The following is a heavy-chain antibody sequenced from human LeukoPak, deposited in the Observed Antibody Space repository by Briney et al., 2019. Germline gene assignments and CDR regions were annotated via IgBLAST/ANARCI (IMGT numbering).Heavy chain of an antibody. CDR2: FDPEDGET. Sequence: GASVKVSCKVSGYTLTELSMHWVRQAPGKGLEWMGGFDPEDGETIYAQKFQGRVTMTEDTSTDTAYMELSSLRSEDTAVYYCATVQWLRSRVEKYYFDYCGQGTLVTVSS. CDR3: ATVQWLRSRVEKYYFDY. CDR1: GYTLTELS. V-gene: IGHV1-24*01. D-gene: IGHD5-12*01. J-gene: IGHJ4*02.